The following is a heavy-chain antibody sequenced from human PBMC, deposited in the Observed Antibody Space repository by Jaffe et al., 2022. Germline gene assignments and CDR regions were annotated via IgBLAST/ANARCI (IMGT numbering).Heavy chain of an antibody. CDR1: GGSISSYY. V-gene: IGHV4-59*01. J-gene: IGHJ4*02. Sequence: QVQLQESGPGLVKPSETLSLTCTVSGGSISSYYWSWIRQPPGKGLEWIGYIYYSGSTNYNPSLKSRVTISVDTSKNQFSLKLSSVTAADTAVYYCARGSRGSGSRTFDYWGQGTLVTVSS. CDR2: IYYSGST. CDR3: ARGSRGSGSRTFDY. D-gene: IGHD3-10*01.